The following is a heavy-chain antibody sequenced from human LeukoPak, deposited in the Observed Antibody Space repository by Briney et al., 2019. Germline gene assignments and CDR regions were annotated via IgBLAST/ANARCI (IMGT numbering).Heavy chain of an antibody. D-gene: IGHD3-22*01. Sequence: GGSLRLSCAASGFTFDDYAMHWVRQAPGKGLQRVSGISWNSGSIGYGDSVKGRFTISRDNAKNSLYLQMNSLRAEDTALYYCAKDIGSSYPGFRFDYWGQGTLVTVSS. CDR2: ISWNSGSI. CDR1: GFTFDDYA. CDR3: AKDIGSSYPGFRFDY. J-gene: IGHJ4*02. V-gene: IGHV3-9*01.